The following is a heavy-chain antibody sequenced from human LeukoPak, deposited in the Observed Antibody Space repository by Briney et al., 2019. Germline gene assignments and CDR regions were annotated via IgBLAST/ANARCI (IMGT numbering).Heavy chain of an antibody. J-gene: IGHJ3*02. D-gene: IGHD2/OR15-2a*01. CDR1: GFPFSTNS. V-gene: IGHV3-21*01. CDR3: ASDYLTDAFDI. Sequence: GGSLRLSCVASGFPFSTNSMNWVRQAPGKGLEWVSSISSSSTYIFYADSVMGRFTISRDNAQNSLYLQVNSLRAEDTAVYYCASDYLTDAFDIWGQGTVVTVSS. CDR2: ISSSSTYI.